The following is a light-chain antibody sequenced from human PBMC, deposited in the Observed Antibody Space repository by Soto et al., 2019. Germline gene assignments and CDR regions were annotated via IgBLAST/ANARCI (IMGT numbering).Light chain of an antibody. V-gene: IGKV3-11*01. J-gene: IGKJ5*01. CDR1: QSVSTY. CDR2: DAS. CDR3: QQRRSWPPTIT. Sequence: IVLTHSPATLSLCTGKRSTFSGSAIQSVSTYLAWYQQRPGQAPRLLIYDASYRATDIPPRFSGSGSGTDFTLTISSLEPEDFAVYYCQQRRSWPPTITFGQGTRLEIK.